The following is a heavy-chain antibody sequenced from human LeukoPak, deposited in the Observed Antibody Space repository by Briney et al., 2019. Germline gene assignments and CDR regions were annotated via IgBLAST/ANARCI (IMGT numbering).Heavy chain of an antibody. D-gene: IGHD3-3*01. V-gene: IGHV3-23*01. CDR3: AKDSFTIFGVVNYFDY. CDR2: ISGSGDST. J-gene: IGHJ4*02. Sequence: GGSLRLSCAASGFTFSSYAMSWVRQAPGKGLEWVSAISGSGDSTYYADSVKGRFTVSRDNFKNKLYLQMNSLRAEDTAIYYCAKDSFTIFGVVNYFDYWGQGTLVTVSS. CDR1: GFTFSSYA.